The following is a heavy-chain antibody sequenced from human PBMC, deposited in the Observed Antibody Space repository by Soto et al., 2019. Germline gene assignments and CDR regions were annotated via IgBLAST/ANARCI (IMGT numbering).Heavy chain of an antibody. CDR1: RYTFTSYS. CDR2: INPSGGST. Sequence: GTPVEVSCKASRYTFTSYSMYWARQENGQGLEWMGIINPSGGSTSYAQKFQGRVTMTRDTSTSTVYMELSSLRSEDTAVYYCARDQVYGDYGTYYCCMDVWGQGTTVTSP. CDR3: ARDQVYGDYGTYYCCMDV. J-gene: IGHJ6*02. V-gene: IGHV1-46*01. D-gene: IGHD4-17*01.